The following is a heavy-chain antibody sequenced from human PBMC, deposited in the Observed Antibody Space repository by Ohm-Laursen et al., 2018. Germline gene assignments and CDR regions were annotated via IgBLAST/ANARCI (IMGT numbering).Heavy chain of an antibody. V-gene: IGHV3-23*01. D-gene: IGHD6-19*01. CDR2: IADSGGST. CDR3: AKGSRTSGWPN. J-gene: IGHJ4*02. Sequence: SLRLSYTASGFTFSNYAMYWVRQAPGKGLEWVSAIADSGGSTFYADSVKGRFTISRDNSKNMLYLQMNSLRAEDTAIYYCAKGSRTSGWPNWGQGTLVTVSS. CDR1: GFTFSNYA.